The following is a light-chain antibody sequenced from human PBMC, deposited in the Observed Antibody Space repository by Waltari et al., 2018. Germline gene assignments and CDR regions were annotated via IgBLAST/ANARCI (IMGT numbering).Light chain of an antibody. Sequence: DILLTQSPTSLSASIGDRVTITCQASQHISNYLNWYQRKPGKAPKLLIYDASDLEPGVPLRFRWTGYGASFTLTNSSLQPEDVATDYCQQFDAVPYTFGQGTNPQIK. J-gene: IGKJ2*01. CDR3: QQFDAVPYT. CDR1: QHISNY. CDR2: DAS. V-gene: IGKV1-33*01.